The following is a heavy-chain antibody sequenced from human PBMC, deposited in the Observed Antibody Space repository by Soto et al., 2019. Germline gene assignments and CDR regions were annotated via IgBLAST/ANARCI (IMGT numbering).Heavy chain of an antibody. Sequence: EVQLVEAGGGLVQPGGSLRLSCAASGFTFSSYWMHWVRQAPGKGLVWVSRINSDGSSTSYADSVKGLFTISRDNAKKTLSLQMNSLRAEDTTVYYCASGMYSSSWYTRLRRDNRNDAFDIWGQGTMVTVSS. CDR2: INSDGSST. V-gene: IGHV3-74*01. D-gene: IGHD6-13*01. J-gene: IGHJ3*02. CDR1: GFTFSSYW. CDR3: ASGMYSSSWYTRLRRDNRNDAFDI.